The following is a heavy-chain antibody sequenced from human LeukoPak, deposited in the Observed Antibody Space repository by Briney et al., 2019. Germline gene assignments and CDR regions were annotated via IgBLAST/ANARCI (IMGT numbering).Heavy chain of an antibody. J-gene: IGHJ4*02. CDR2: ISGSGGST. D-gene: IGHD1-7*01. CDR3: AEDHTWTYAPNDY. CDR1: GFTLSSYA. Sequence: PGGSLRLSCAASGFTLSSYAMSWVRQAPGKGLEWVSVISGSGGSTYYAHSLKGPFTISRDNPQNTLYLQMNSLRGDDRAVYYCAEDHTWTYAPNDYWGEGTLVTVSS. V-gene: IGHV3-23*01.